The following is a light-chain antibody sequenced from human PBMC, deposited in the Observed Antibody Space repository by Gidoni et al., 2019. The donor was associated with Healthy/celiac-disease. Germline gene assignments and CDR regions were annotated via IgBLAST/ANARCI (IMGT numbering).Light chain of an antibody. J-gene: IGLJ3*02. V-gene: IGLV2-14*01. CDR2: DAS. Sequence: QSALTPPASASGSPGQPITISCTGTSRDVRGYNYVSRHKQHPGKTPKPMIYDASNRPSGVSNRFSGSKAGNTASLTSSTLRAENEADYYCRSYASSGVFGGGTKLTVL. CDR1: SRDVRGYNY. CDR3: RSYASSGV.